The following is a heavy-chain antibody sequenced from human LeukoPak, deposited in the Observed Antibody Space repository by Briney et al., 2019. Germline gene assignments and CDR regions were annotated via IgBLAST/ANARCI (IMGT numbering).Heavy chain of an antibody. V-gene: IGHV4-61*02. CDR1: GGSISSGSYY. D-gene: IGHD3-3*01. CDR3: ARNYDFWSGYLSYFDY. Sequence: SETLSLTCTVSGGSISSGSYYWSWIRQPAGKGLEWIGRIYTSGSTNYNPSLKSRVPISVDTSKNQFSLKLSSVTAADTAVYYCARNYDFWSGYLSYFDYWGQGTLVTVSS. J-gene: IGHJ4*02. CDR2: IYTSGST.